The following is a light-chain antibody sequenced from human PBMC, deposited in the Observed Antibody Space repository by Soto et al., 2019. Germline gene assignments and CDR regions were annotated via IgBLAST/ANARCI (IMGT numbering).Light chain of an antibody. V-gene: IGKV3-20*01. CDR3: QQYDSSRFT. J-gene: IGKJ3*01. CDR1: QSLSSSQ. Sequence: EIVLTQSPGTLSLSPGERATLSCRASQSLSSSQLAWYQQKPGQAPRLLIYGASSRATGIPDRFSGSGSGTAFPFTISRLEREEFAVYYCQQYDSSRFTFGPGTKVDIK. CDR2: GAS.